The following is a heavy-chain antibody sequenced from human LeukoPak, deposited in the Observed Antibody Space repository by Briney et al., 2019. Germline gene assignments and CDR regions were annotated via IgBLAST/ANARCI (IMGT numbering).Heavy chain of an antibody. CDR1: GFTFSSYS. CDR2: ISSSSSYI. Sequence: GGSLRLSCAASGFTFSSYSMNWVRQAPGKGLEWVSSISSSSSYIYYADSVKGRFTISRDNAKNSLYLQMSSLRPEDMGVYYCAKDGGAYSSSAGWFDPWGQGTRVTVSS. D-gene: IGHD3-22*01. CDR3: AKDGGAYSSSAGWFDP. V-gene: IGHV3-21*04. J-gene: IGHJ5*02.